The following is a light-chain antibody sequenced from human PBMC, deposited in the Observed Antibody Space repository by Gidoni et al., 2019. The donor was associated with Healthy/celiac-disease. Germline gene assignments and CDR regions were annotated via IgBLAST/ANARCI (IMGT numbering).Light chain of an antibody. Sequence: QSALTQPASVSGSPGQSITISCTGTSIDVGGYNYVSWYQQHPGKAPKLMIYDVSNRPSWVSNRFSGSKSGNTASLTISGLQAEDEADYYCSSYTSSSTPLYVFGTGTKVTVL. V-gene: IGLV2-14*01. CDR1: SIDVGGYNY. CDR2: DVS. CDR3: SSYTSSSTPLYV. J-gene: IGLJ1*01.